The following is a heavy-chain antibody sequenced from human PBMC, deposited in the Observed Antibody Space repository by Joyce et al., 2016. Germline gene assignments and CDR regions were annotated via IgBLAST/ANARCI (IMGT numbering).Heavy chain of an antibody. J-gene: IGHJ4*02. CDR3: VRRVYGDYGGDFDY. CDR1: GFIFSLYN. D-gene: IGHD4-17*01. V-gene: IGHV3-48*01. Sequence: EVQLVESGGGVVQPGGSLRLSCAASGFIFSLYNMNWVRQAPGKGLECISYISSTNSPIYYADSVKGRFTISRDNTNNSLYLQMNSLRAEDTAVYYCVRRVYGDYGGDFDYWGQGTLVTVSS. CDR2: ISSTNSPI.